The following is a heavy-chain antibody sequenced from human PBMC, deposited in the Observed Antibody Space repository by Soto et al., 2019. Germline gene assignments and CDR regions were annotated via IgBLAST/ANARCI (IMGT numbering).Heavy chain of an antibody. Sequence: PVGSLRLSCGVSGFTFSNVWMSCVRQSPGMGPEWLGRIKSKDDGETTDYGAPVKGRFIISRDDSRNMLYLQMNSLEAEDTGVYYCATDIRRELGFEYLGQGALVTVSS. CDR1: GFTFSNVW. V-gene: IGHV3-15*01. D-gene: IGHD1-26*01. CDR3: ATDIRRELGFEY. CDR2: IKSKDDGETT. J-gene: IGHJ4*02.